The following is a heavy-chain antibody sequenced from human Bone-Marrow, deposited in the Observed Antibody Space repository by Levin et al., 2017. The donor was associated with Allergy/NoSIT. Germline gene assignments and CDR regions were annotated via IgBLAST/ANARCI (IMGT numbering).Heavy chain of an antibody. Sequence: GGSLRLSCEASGFTSSFYAMSWVRQAPGKGLEWVSGIIGSGDDTSYIDSVKGRFIISRDESKNTLYLQMNGLRAEDTATYYCAKMEQQLLKGAFDLWGRGTLVAVSS. CDR3: AKMEQQLLKGAFDL. V-gene: IGHV3-23*01. J-gene: IGHJ2*01. CDR1: GFTSSFYA. CDR2: IIGSGDDT. D-gene: IGHD1-26*01.